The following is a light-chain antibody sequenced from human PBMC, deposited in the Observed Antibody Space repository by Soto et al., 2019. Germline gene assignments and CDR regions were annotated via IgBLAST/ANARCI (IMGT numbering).Light chain of an antibody. CDR1: SSNIGRDP. Sequence: LTQPPSASGTPGQRVTISCSGSSSNIGRDPVNWYQELPGTAPKLLIYDNNQRPSGVPDRFSGSKSGTSASLAISGLQSEDEADYFCAGWDGSLRGFVFGTGTKSPS. V-gene: IGLV1-44*01. CDR2: DNN. CDR3: AGWDGSLRGFV. J-gene: IGLJ1*01.